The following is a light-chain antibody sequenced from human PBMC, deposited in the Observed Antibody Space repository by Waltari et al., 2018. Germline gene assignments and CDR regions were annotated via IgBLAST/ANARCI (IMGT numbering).Light chain of an antibody. V-gene: IGLV3-25*03. Sequence: SYELTQPPSVSVSPGQTARITCSGDALPRQNAYWYQQKPGQAPVLVIYKDIERPSGIPERFSCSSSGTAVTLTISGVQAEDEADYYCQSADSSGTYVIFGGGTKLTVL. CDR3: QSADSSGTYVI. J-gene: IGLJ2*01. CDR1: ALPRQN. CDR2: KDI.